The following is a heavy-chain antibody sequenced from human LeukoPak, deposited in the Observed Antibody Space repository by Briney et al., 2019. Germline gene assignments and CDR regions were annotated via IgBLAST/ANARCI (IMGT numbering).Heavy chain of an antibody. CDR1: GGSFSGYY. CDR2: INHSGST. Sequence: SETLSLTCAVYGGSFSGYYWSWIRQPPGKGLEWIGEINHSGSTNYNPSLKSRVTISVDTSKNQFSLKLSSVTAADMAVYYCAIVGRQYYFDYWGQGTLVTVSS. CDR3: AIVGRQYYFDY. V-gene: IGHV4-34*01. J-gene: IGHJ4*02.